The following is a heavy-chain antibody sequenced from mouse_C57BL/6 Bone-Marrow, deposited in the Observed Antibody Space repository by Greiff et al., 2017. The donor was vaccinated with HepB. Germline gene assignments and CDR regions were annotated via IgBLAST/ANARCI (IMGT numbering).Heavy chain of an antibody. Sequence: EVKLQESGAELVRPGASVKLSCTASGFNIKDDYMHWVKQRPEQGLEWIGWIDPENGDTEYASKFQGKATITADTSSNTAYLQLSSLTSEDTAVYYCTKDYGSSYPNYFDYWGQGTTLTVSS. CDR3: TKDYGSSYPNYFDY. CDR2: IDPENGDT. J-gene: IGHJ2*01. CDR1: GFNIKDDY. D-gene: IGHD1-1*01. V-gene: IGHV14-4*01.